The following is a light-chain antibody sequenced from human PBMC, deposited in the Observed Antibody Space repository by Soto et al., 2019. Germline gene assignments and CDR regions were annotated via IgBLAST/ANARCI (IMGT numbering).Light chain of an antibody. Sequence: QPPSVSAAPGQKVTISCSGSSSNIGNNYVFWYQQLPGTAPKLLIYDNDKRPSGIPDRFSGSKSGTSATLGITGLQTGDEADYYCATWDRSLSVGVFGGGTKVTVL. V-gene: IGLV1-51*01. CDR1: SSNIGNNY. J-gene: IGLJ2*01. CDR2: DND. CDR3: ATWDRSLSVGV.